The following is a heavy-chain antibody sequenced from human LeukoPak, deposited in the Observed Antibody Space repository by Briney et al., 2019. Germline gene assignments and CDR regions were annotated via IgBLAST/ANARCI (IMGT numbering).Heavy chain of an antibody. CDR2: ISAYNGYT. CDR1: AYTFTYYG. V-gene: IGHV1-18*01. Sequence: EASVKVSCKASAYTFTYYGFSWMRQAPGQGLEWMGWISAYNGYTNYAEKFQGRVTMSTDTSTSTAYMELRSLRSDDTAVYYCARDLGEIIGPISYYFDYWGQGTLVTVCS. CDR3: ARDLGEIIGPISYYFDY. J-gene: IGHJ4*02. D-gene: IGHD3/OR15-3a*01.